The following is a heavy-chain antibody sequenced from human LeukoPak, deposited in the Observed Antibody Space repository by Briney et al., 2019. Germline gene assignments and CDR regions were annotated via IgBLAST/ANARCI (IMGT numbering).Heavy chain of an antibody. Sequence: PGGSLRLSCGASGFTFSRYGMHWVRQAPGKGLEWVKYIRKDGSDKYYADSVKGRFTISRDSSKNMVYLQMTSLRAEDTALYYCAKDSNWAFDYWGQGTLVSVSS. CDR1: GFTFSRYG. CDR2: IRKDGSDK. CDR3: AKDSNWAFDY. D-gene: IGHD7-27*01. J-gene: IGHJ4*02. V-gene: IGHV3-30*02.